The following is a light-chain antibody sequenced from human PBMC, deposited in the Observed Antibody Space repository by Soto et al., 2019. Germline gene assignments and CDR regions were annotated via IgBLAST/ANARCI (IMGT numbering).Light chain of an antibody. J-gene: IGKJ1*01. CDR3: QQYNGYSRT. CDR1: QSIGSS. Sequence: DIQMTQSPSTLSASVGDRVTITCRASQSIGSSLAWYQQKPGKAPNLLISDASSLERGVPSRFSGSGSGTEFTLTIRNLQPDDFAPYYCQQYNGYSRTFGQWTKVEIK. CDR2: DAS. V-gene: IGKV1-5*01.